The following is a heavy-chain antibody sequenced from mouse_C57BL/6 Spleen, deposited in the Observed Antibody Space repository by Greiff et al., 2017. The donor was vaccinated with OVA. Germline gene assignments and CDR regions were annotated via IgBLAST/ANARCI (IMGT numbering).Heavy chain of an antibody. CDR2: INPNYGTT. CDR3: ARPDYYGSSPPFAY. J-gene: IGHJ3*01. D-gene: IGHD1-1*01. CDR1: GYSFTDYN. V-gene: IGHV1-39*01. Sequence: VQLQQSGPELVKPGASVKISCKASGYSFTDYNMNWVKQSNGKSLEWIGVINPNYGTTSYNQKFKGKATLTVDQYSSTAYMQLNSLTSEDSAVYYCARPDYYGSSPPFAYWGQGTLVTVSA.